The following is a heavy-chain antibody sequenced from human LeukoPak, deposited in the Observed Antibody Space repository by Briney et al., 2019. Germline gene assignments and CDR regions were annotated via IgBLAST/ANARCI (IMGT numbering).Heavy chain of an antibody. CDR2: ISGSGGST. D-gene: IGHD2-2*02. Sequence: GGSLRLSCAASGFTFSSYAMSWVRQAPGKGLEWVSAISGSGGSTYYADSVKGRFTISRDNSKNTLYLQMNSLRAEDTAVYYCAKGLFGGCSSTSCYTFDYWGQGTLVTVPS. CDR3: AKGLFGGCSSTSCYTFDY. J-gene: IGHJ4*02. V-gene: IGHV3-23*01. CDR1: GFTFSSYA.